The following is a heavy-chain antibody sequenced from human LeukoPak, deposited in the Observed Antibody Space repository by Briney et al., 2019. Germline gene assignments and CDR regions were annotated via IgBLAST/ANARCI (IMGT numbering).Heavy chain of an antibody. CDR2: INPNSGDT. D-gene: IGHD4-23*01. J-gene: IGHJ4*02. CDR3: ARDLRGNSMFFDY. CDR1: GYTFTDDY. V-gene: IGHV1-2*02. Sequence: GASVKVSCKASGYTFTDDYVHWVRQAPGQGLEWMGWINPNSGDTHYPQKFQGRVTLTSDTSISTAYMEPSRLSPDDTAVYYCARDLRGNSMFFDYWGQGALVTVSS.